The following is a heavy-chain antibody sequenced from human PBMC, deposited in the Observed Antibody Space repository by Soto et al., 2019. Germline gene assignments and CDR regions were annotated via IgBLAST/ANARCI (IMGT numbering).Heavy chain of an antibody. CDR3: ARHVPYCSDTSHCAYGMDV. D-gene: IGHD2-2*01. CDR1: GGSLTSGGYS. V-gene: IGHV4-30-2*01. Sequence: SETPSLTCAVSGGSLTSGGYSWGWVRQPPGEGLEWIGYIYHSGSTYYNPSLKSRVTISVDRSKNQFSLKLSSVTAADTAVYYCARHVPYCSDTSHCAYGMDVWGQGTTVTVSS. J-gene: IGHJ6*02. CDR2: IYHSGST.